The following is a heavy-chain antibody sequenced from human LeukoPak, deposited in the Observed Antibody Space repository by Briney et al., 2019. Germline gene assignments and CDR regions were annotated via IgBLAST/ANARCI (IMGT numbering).Heavy chain of an antibody. CDR2: IYYSGTT. Sequence: SQTLSLTCTVSGGSISSGDYYWSWIRQHPGKGLEWIGYIYYSGTTYHNPSLNSRVTISVDTSENQFSLKLSSVTAADTAVYYCARDLLGYGNFDYWGQGTLVTISS. D-gene: IGHD5-12*01. J-gene: IGHJ4*02. V-gene: IGHV4-31*03. CDR3: ARDLLGYGNFDY. CDR1: GGSISSGDYY.